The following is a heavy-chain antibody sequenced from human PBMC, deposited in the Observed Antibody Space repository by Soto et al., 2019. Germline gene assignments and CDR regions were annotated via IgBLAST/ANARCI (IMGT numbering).Heavy chain of an antibody. CDR1: GFTFSSYA. CDR3: AKDTSAQLVPPVFDY. V-gene: IGHV3-23*01. D-gene: IGHD6-13*01. CDR2: ISGSGGST. Sequence: GGSLRLSCAASGFTFSSYAMSWVRQAPGKGLEWVSAISGSGGSTYNPDPVKGRFTISGDNSKNKLYLQMNSLRAEDTAVYYCAKDTSAQLVPPVFDYWGQGTLVTVSS. J-gene: IGHJ4*02.